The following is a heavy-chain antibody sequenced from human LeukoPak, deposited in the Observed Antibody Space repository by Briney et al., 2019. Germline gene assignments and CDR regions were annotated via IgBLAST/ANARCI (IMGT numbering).Heavy chain of an antibody. D-gene: IGHD2-2*01. V-gene: IGHV3-21*01. Sequence: GGSLRLSCAASGFTFSSYSMNWVRQAPGRGLEWVSSISSSSSYIYYADSVKGRFTISRGNAKNSLYLQMNSLRAEGTAVYYCARGDIVVVPAATDYWGQGTLVTVSS. CDR2: ISSSSSYI. CDR1: GFTFSSYS. CDR3: ARGDIVVVPAATDY. J-gene: IGHJ4*02.